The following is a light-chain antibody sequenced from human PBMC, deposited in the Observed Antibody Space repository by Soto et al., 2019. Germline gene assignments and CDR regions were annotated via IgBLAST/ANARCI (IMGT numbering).Light chain of an antibody. J-gene: IGLJ2*01. CDR2: LNSDGSH. V-gene: IGLV4-69*01. CDR1: SGHSSYA. CDR3: QTWGTGIVV. Sequence: QAVVTQSPSASASLGASVKLTCTLSSGHSSYAIAWHQQQPEKGPRYLMKLNSDGSHSKGDGIPDRFSGSSSGAERYLTISSLQSEDEADYYCQTWGTGIVVFGGGTKVTVL.